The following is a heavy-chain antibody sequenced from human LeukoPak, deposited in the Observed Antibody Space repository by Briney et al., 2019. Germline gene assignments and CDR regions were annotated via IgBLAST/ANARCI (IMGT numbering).Heavy chain of an antibody. D-gene: IGHD2-21*02. CDR1: GGSMRSYY. J-gene: IGHJ4*02. Sequence: PSETLSLTCTVSGGSMRSYYWIWVRQPPGKGREWIGYIYDSGSTNYNPSLKSRVTTSVDTSKNQFSLNVTYVTAADTAAYYCARVSDFRSFDYWGQGIVVTVSS. CDR2: IYDSGST. V-gene: IGHV4-59*08. CDR3: ARVSDFRSFDY.